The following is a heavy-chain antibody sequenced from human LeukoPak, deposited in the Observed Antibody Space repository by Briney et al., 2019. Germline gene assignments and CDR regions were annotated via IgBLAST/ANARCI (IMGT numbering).Heavy chain of an antibody. CDR3: ARGTALQDY. CDR1: GFTFSTYA. J-gene: IGHJ4*02. V-gene: IGHV3-74*01. CDR2: INSDGTIT. D-gene: IGHD2-2*02. Sequence: PGGSLRLSCAASGFTFSTYAVNWVRQAPGKGLVWVSDINSDGTITHYADSVKGRFTVSRDNAQDTLYLQMNSLRAEDTAVYYCARGTALQDYWGQGTLVTVSS.